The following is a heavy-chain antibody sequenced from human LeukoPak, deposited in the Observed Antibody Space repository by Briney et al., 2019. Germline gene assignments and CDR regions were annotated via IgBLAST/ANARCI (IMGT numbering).Heavy chain of an antibody. CDR1: GFTFSSFW. CDR2: INSDGGST. J-gene: IGHJ3*01. CDR3: ARRRERGVSDAFAF. Sequence: GGSLRLSCAASGFTFSSFWMYWVRQAPGKGLVWVSRINSDGGSTTYADSVKGRFTISRDNAKNTVYLQMNSLRAEDTAVYYSARRRERGVSDAFAFWGQGTMVTVSS. D-gene: IGHD3-16*01. V-gene: IGHV3-74*01.